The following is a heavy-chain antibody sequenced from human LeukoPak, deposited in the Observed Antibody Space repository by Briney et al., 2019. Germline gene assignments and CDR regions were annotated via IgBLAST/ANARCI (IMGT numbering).Heavy chain of an antibody. Sequence: SETLSLTCTVSGGSISSYYWSWIRQPPGKGLEWIGYIYHSGSTYYNPSLKSRVTISVDRSKNQFSLKLSSVTAADTAVYYCARDDSGSVPIWGQGTMVTVSS. J-gene: IGHJ3*02. CDR2: IYHSGST. CDR1: GGSISSYY. D-gene: IGHD1-26*01. V-gene: IGHV4-59*12. CDR3: ARDDSGSVPI.